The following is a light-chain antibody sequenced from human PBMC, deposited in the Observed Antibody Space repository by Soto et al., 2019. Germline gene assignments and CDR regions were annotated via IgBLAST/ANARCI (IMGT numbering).Light chain of an antibody. J-gene: IGKJ5*01. V-gene: IGKV3-15*01. Sequence: EIVMTQSPATLSVSPGERATLSCRASQSVSSNLAWYQQKPGQAPRLLIYGASTRDTGIPARFSGSGSGTEFTLTLSSLQSEDFAVYYCQQYNTWPPAFGQGTRLEIK. CDR1: QSVSSN. CDR3: QQYNTWPPA. CDR2: GAS.